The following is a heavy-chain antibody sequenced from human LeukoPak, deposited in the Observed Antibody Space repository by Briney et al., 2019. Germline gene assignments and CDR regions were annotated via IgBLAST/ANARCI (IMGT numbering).Heavy chain of an antibody. V-gene: IGHV3-23*01. D-gene: IGHD1-26*01. Sequence: GGSLRLSCAASGFTFSSYAMSWVRQAPGKGLEWVSAISGSGGSTYYADSVKGRFTISRDNSKNTLYLQMNSLRAEDTAVYYCAKDRLVGSHHPNWFDPWGQGTLVTVSS. J-gene: IGHJ5*02. CDR1: GFTFSSYA. CDR2: ISGSGGST. CDR3: AKDRLVGSHHPNWFDP.